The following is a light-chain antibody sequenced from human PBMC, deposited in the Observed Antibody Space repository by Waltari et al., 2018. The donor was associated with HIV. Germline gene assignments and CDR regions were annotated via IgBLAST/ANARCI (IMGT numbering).Light chain of an antibody. CDR1: QSVNTY. V-gene: IGKV3-11*01. CDR3: QQRSDWPVT. Sequence: EIVLTQSPDTLSLSPGERVILYCRASQSVNTYLAWYQQIPVQAPRLRMYDSSNRATDIPTSFSGGGSGTDFTLTISSLEPEDFAVYYCQQRSDWPVTFGQVSLLE. CDR2: DSS. J-gene: IGKJ5*01.